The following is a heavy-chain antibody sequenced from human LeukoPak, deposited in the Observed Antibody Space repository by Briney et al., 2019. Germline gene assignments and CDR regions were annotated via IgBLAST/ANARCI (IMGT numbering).Heavy chain of an antibody. D-gene: IGHD6-19*01. Sequence: PSETLSLTCAVYGGSFSGYYWSWIRQPPGKGLEWIGEINHSGSTNYNPSLKSRVTISVDTSKNQFSLKLSSVTAADTAVYYCARRSYRLAVAGYYYYYYMDVWGKGTTVTVSS. CDR1: GGSFSGYY. CDR2: INHSGST. J-gene: IGHJ6*03. V-gene: IGHV4-34*01. CDR3: ARRSYRLAVAGYYYYYYMDV.